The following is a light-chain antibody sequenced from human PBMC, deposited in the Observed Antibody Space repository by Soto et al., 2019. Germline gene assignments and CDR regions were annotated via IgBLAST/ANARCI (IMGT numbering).Light chain of an antibody. V-gene: IGKV1-39*01. CDR1: QSISNY. CDR3: QQSYNSPRT. CDR2: AAS. J-gene: IGKJ1*01. Sequence: DIQMTQSPSSLSASIGDRVTITCRASQSISNYLNWYQQKPGEAPKLLIYAASNLQSGVPSRISGSGSETDFTLTISSLQPEDFATYYCQQSYNSPRTFGQGTRVEIK.